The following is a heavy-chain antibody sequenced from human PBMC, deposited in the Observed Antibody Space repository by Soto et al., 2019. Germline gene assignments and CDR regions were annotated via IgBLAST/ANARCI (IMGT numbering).Heavy chain of an antibody. Sequence: GGSLRLSCAASGFNFNSYPMGWVRQAPGKGLELVSSSFDTDAATVYTDSVAGRFTMSRDNFKYAVYLQMRNLRGEDTAIYHCARYGGPTKPHYLYYWGKRILVTVAS. CDR1: GFNFNSYP. CDR2: SFDTDAAT. V-gene: IGHV3-23*01. CDR3: ARYGGPTKPHYLYY. D-gene: IGHD1-1*01. J-gene: IGHJ4*02.